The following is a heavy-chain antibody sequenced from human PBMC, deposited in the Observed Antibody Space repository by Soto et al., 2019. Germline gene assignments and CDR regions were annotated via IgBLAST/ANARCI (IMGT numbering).Heavy chain of an antibody. V-gene: IGHV1-2*04. CDR1: GYTFTGYY. CDR3: ARGRRTIFGVVGAFDI. J-gene: IGHJ3*02. CDR2: INPNSGGT. D-gene: IGHD3-3*01. Sequence: QVQLVQSGAEVKKPGASVKDSCKASGYTFTGYYMHWVRQAPGQGLEWMGWINPNSGGTNYAQKFQGWVTMTRDTSISTAYMELSRLRSDDTAVYYCARGRRTIFGVVGAFDIWGQGTMVTVSS.